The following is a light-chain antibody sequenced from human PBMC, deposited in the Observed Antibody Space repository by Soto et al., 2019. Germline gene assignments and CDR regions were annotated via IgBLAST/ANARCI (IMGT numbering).Light chain of an antibody. CDR2: GAS. V-gene: IGKV3-20*01. CDR1: QSVSSSY. CDR3: QQYGSSPCT. Sequence: EIVLTQSPGTLSLSPGERATLSCRASQSVSSSYLAWYQQKPGQALRLLIYGASSRATGIPDRFSGSGSGTDFTLTISRLEPEDFAVYYCQQYGSSPCTFGQGTKVEIK. J-gene: IGKJ1*01.